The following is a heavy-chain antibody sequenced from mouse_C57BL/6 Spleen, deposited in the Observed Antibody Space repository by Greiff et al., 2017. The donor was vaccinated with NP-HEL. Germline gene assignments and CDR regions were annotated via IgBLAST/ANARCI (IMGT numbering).Heavy chain of an antibody. V-gene: IGHV1-26*01. CDR2: INPNNGGT. J-gene: IGHJ3*01. CDR1: GYTFTDYY. Sequence: EVQLQQSGPELVKPGASVKISCKASGYTFTDYYMNWVKQSHGKSLEWIGDINPNNGGTSYNQKFKGKATLTVDKSSSTASMELRSLTSEDSAVYYCARGNSWFAYWGQGTLVTVSA. CDR3: ARGNSWFAY.